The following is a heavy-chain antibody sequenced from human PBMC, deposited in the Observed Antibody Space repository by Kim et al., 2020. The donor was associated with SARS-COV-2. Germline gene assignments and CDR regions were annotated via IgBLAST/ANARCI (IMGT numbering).Heavy chain of an antibody. J-gene: IGHJ6*02. Sequence: SETLSLTCAVSGGSISSSNWWSWVRQPPGKGLEWIGEIYHSGSTNYNPSLKSRVTISVDKSKNQFSLKLSSVTAADTAVYYCARNLPYYYGSGSYESYGMDVWGQGTTVTVSS. D-gene: IGHD3-10*01. CDR3: ARNLPYYYGSGSYESYGMDV. CDR1: GGSISSSNW. CDR2: IYHSGST. V-gene: IGHV4-4*02.